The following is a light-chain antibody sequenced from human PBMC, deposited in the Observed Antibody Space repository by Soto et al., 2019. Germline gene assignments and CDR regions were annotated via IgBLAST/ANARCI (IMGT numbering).Light chain of an antibody. CDR3: AAWDDSLNGPV. CDR2: SNN. J-gene: IGLJ2*01. V-gene: IGLV1-44*01. Sequence: QSVLTQPPSASGTPGQRVTISCSGSSSNIGSNTVNWYQQLPGTAPKLLFYSNNQRPSGVPDRVSGSKSGTSASLAISGLQSEDEADYYCAAWDDSLNGPVFGGGTKLTVL. CDR1: SSNIGSNT.